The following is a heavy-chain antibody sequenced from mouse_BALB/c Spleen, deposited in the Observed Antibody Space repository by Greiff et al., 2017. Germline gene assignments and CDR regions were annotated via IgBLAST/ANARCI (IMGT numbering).Heavy chain of an antibody. J-gene: IGHJ2*01. CDR1: GYSFTGYY. V-gene: IGHV1-31*01. CDR2: INPYNGAT. CDR3: ARGGVYFDY. Sequence: EVKLVESGPELVKPGASVKISCKASGYSFTGYYMHWVKQSHVKSLEWIGRINPYNGATSYNQNFKDKASLTVDKSSSTAYMELHSLTSEDSAVYYCARGGVYFDYWGQGTTLTVSS.